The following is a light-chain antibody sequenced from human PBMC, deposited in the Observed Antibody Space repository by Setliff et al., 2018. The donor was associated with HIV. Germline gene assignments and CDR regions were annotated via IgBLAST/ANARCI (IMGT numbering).Light chain of an antibody. Sequence: ALAQPASVSGSPGQSITISCTGTSSDIGRYNLVSWYQQYPGKAPKLMIYQATKRPSGVSNRFSGSKSGNTASLTISGLQAEDEADYYCCSNTGSNTYVFGSGTKVT. V-gene: IGLV2-23*01. CDR1: SSDIGRYNL. CDR2: QAT. J-gene: IGLJ1*01. CDR3: CSNTGSNTYV.